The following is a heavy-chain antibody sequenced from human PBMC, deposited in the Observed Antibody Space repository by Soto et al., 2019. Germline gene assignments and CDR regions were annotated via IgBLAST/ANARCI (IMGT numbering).Heavy chain of an antibody. CDR3: AKDIVKYTYGACDY. CDR1: RFSFNTYG. D-gene: IGHD5-18*01. Sequence: QVQLVESGGAVVQPGKSLRLSCAASRFSFNTYGMYWVRQAPGKGLEWVAAISYDGSNQYHADSVKGRFTISRDNSKNTLYLQMNSLRVEDTAVYYCAKDIVKYTYGACDYWGQGALVTVSS. CDR2: ISYDGSNQ. V-gene: IGHV3-30*18. J-gene: IGHJ4*02.